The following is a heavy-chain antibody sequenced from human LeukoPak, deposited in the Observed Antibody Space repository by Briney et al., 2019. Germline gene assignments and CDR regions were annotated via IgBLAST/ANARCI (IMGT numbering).Heavy chain of an antibody. V-gene: IGHV1-8*01. D-gene: IGHD3-3*01. CDR2: MNPNSGNT. Sequence: ASVKVSCKASGYTFTSYDINWVRQATGQGLEWMGWMNPNSGNTGYAQRFQGRVTMTRNTSISTAYMELSSLRSEDTAVYYCARGQGVYDFWSGYSGNSAIRFDPWGQGTLVTVSS. CDR3: ARGQGVYDFWSGYSGNSAIRFDP. CDR1: GYTFTSYD. J-gene: IGHJ5*02.